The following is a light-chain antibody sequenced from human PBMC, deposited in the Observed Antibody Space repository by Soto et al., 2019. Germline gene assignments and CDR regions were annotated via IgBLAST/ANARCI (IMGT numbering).Light chain of an antibody. J-gene: IGKJ5*01. Sequence: EIVLTQSPATLSLSPGDRATLSCWASQSVNRYLVWYQQKPGQAPRLLMYDASKRATGIPARFSGSGSGTDFSLTISRLEPEDFAVYHCQQYSSSPRTFGQGTRLEIK. CDR3: QQYSSSPRT. V-gene: IGKV3-11*01. CDR2: DAS. CDR1: QSVNRY.